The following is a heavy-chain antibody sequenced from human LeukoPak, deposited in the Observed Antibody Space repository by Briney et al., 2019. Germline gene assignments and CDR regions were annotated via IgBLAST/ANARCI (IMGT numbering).Heavy chain of an antibody. V-gene: IGHV4-31*03. CDR2: IYYSGST. D-gene: IGHD5-18*01. Sequence: SETLSLTCTVSGGSISSGGYYWSWIRQHPGKGLEWIGYIYYSGSTYYNPSLKSRVTISVDTSKNQFSLKLSSVTAADTAVYYCARHPGVTPNFDYWGQGTLVTVSS. CDR3: ARHPGVTPNFDY. CDR1: GGSISSGGYY. J-gene: IGHJ4*02.